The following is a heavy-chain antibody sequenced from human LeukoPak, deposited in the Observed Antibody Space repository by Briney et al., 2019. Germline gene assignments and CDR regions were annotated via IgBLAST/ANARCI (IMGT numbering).Heavy chain of an antibody. J-gene: IGHJ4*02. CDR2: INPSGGT. V-gene: IGHV1-46*01. Sequence: ASVKVSCKASGYSFTNYYMHWVRHVPGQGPEWMGLINPSGGTKYAQKFQDRVTMTTDTSTSTAYMELRSLRSDDTAVYYCARDPKSTYDFWSGYYEYYFDYWGQGTLVTVSS. CDR1: GYSFTNYY. D-gene: IGHD3-3*01. CDR3: ARDPKSTYDFWSGYYEYYFDY.